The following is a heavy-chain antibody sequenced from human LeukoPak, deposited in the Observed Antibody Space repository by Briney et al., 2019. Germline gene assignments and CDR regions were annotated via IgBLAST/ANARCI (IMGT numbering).Heavy chain of an antibody. D-gene: IGHD6-6*01. V-gene: IGHV3-30*04. CDR3: AKDRSIDSYYMDV. CDR2: ISYDGSNT. Sequence: GRSLRLSCAASGFTFSNYAMYWVRQAPGKGLEWVAVISYDGSNTYYADSVKGRFTISRDNSKNTLFLQMNSLRAEDTAVYHCAKDRSIDSYYMDVWGKGTTVTVSS. J-gene: IGHJ6*03. CDR1: GFTFSNYA.